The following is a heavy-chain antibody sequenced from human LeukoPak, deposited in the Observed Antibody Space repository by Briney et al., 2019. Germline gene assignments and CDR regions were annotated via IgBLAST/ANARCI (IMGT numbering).Heavy chain of an antibody. Sequence: GGSLRLSCAASGFTVSSNYMSWVRQAPGKGLEWVSVIYSGGSTYYADSVKGRFTISGDNSKNTLYLQMNSLRAEDTAVYYCARLATVVRGPLKDYWGQGTLVTVSS. CDR1: GFTVSSNY. CDR2: IYSGGST. D-gene: IGHD4-23*01. J-gene: IGHJ4*02. V-gene: IGHV3-66*04. CDR3: ARLATVVRGPLKDY.